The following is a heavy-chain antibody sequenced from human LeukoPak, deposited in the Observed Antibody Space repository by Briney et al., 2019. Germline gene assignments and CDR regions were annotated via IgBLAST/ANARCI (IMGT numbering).Heavy chain of an antibody. CDR1: GFTFSSYA. J-gene: IGHJ3*02. Sequence: GGSLRLSCAASGFTFSSYAMHWVRQAPGKGLEWVAVISYDGSNKYYADSVKGRFTISRDNSKNTLYLQMNSLRAEDTAVYYCARERYYYDSSGYPYDAFDIWGQGTMVTVSS. V-gene: IGHV3-30-3*01. D-gene: IGHD3-22*01. CDR2: ISYDGSNK. CDR3: ARERYYYDSSGYPYDAFDI.